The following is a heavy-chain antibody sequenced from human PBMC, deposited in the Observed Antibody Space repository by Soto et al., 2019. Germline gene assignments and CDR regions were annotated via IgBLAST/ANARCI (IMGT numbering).Heavy chain of an antibody. V-gene: IGHV4-34*01. CDR2: INHSGNT. CDR3: ARHHVRGRTIAGAAEF. J-gene: IGHJ4*02. Sequence: SETLSLTCAVYGKSLSGYYWSWIRQPPGKALEWIGEINHSGNTTYNPSLKSRATISVDTSKNQLFLNLSSATAADTAMYFCARHHVRGRTIAGAAEFWGQGTLVTV. D-gene: IGHD1-26*01. CDR1: GKSLSGYY.